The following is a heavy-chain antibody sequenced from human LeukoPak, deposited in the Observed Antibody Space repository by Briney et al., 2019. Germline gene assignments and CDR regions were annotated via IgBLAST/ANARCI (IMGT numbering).Heavy chain of an antibody. J-gene: IGHJ4*02. D-gene: IGHD4-17*01. CDR1: GGSITGYY. CDR3: ARYDGDDNNFDY. CDR2: VYYSGSV. V-gene: IGHV4-59*01. Sequence: SETLSPTCTVSGGSITGYYWSWIRQPPGKGLEWIAYVYYSGSVNYNPSLQSRVTISVDRSKDQFSLKLSSVTAADTAVYYCARYDGDDNNFDYWGLGTLVTVSS.